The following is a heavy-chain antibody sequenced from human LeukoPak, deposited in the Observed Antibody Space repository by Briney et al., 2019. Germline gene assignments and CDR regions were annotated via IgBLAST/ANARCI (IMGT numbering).Heavy chain of an antibody. V-gene: IGHV3-23*01. J-gene: IGHJ3*02. CDR3: AKDVTYGDYVGAFDI. Sequence: GGSLRLSCAASGFTFSSYAMSWVRQAPGKGLEWVSVLSGSGGSTYYVDSVKGRFTISRDNSKNTLYLQMNGLRAEDTAVYYCAKDVTYGDYVGAFDIWGRGTMVTVSS. CDR1: GFTFSSYA. D-gene: IGHD4-17*01. CDR2: LSGSGGST.